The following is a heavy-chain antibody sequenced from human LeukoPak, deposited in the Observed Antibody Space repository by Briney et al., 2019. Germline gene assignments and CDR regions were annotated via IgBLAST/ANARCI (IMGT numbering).Heavy chain of an antibody. CDR2: IIPIFGTA. D-gene: IGHD4-23*01. V-gene: IGHV1-69*13. CDR3: ARVFGGNQENYFDY. J-gene: IGHJ4*02. Sequence: SVTVSCTASGGTFSSYAISWVRQAPGQGLEWMGGIIPIFGTANYAQKFQGRVTITADESTSTAYMELSSLRSEDTAVYYCARVFGGNQENYFDYWGQGTLVTVSS. CDR1: GGTFSSYA.